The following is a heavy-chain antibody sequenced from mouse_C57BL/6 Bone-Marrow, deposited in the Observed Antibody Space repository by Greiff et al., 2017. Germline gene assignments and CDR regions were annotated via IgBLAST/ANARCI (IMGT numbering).Heavy chain of an antibody. CDR2: INPSSGYT. V-gene: IGHV1-4*01. CDR1: GYTFTSYT. D-gene: IGHD1-1*01. Sequence: VQLQQSGAELARPGASVKMSCKASGYTFTSYTMHWVKQRPGQGLEWIGYINPSSGYTKYNQKFKDKATLTADKSSSTAYMQLSSLTSEDSAVYYCARSIYYYGSRNWYFDVWGTGTTVTVSS. CDR3: ARSIYYYGSRNWYFDV. J-gene: IGHJ1*03.